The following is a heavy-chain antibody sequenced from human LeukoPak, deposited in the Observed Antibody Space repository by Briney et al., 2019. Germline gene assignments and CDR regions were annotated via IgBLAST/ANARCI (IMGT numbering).Heavy chain of an antibody. CDR2: INPNSGGT. Sequence: GASVKVSCKASGYTFTGYYMHWVRQAPGQGLEWMGWINPNSGGTNYAQNFQGRVTMTRDTSISTAYMELSRLRSDDTAVYYCARSPRHYYDSSGYFFGQDYWGQGTLVTVSS. J-gene: IGHJ4*02. CDR3: ARSPRHYYDSSGYFFGQDY. D-gene: IGHD3-22*01. V-gene: IGHV1-2*02. CDR1: GYTFTGYY.